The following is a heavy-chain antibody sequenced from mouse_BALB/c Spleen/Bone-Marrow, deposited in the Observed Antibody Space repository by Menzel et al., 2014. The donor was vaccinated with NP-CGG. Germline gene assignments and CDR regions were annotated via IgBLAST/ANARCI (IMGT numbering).Heavy chain of an antibody. D-gene: IGHD1-2*01. J-gene: IGHJ4*01. V-gene: IGHV1-4*01. CDR3: ARGGLRLPYAMDY. CDR1: GYTFPSYT. CDR2: INPSSGYA. Sequence: VQVVESGAELARPGASVKMSCTASGYTFPSYTIHWVKQRPGQGLEWIGYINPSSGYANYNQNFKDKATLTADKSSSTAYMQLSSLTSEDSAVFYCARGGLRLPYAMDYWGQGTSVTVSS.